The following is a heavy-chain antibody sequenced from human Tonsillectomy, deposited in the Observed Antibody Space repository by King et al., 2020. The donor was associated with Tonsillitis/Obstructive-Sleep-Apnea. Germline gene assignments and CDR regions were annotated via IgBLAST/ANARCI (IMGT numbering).Heavy chain of an antibody. Sequence: VQLVESGGGLVQPGGSLRVSCAASGFTFSSYWMHWVRQAPGKGLVWVSRINSDGGGPSYADPVKGRFTISRDNAKNTLYLQMNSLRAEDTAVYYCARARDYKGMDVWGKGTTVTVSS. CDR1: GFTFSSYW. CDR3: ARARDYKGMDV. V-gene: IGHV3-74*01. CDR2: INSDGGGP. J-gene: IGHJ6*04.